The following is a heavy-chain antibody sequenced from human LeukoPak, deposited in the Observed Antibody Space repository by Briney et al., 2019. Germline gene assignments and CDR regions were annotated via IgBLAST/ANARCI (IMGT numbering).Heavy chain of an antibody. Sequence: GGSLRFSCAASGFTFSNYSMNWVRQAPGKGLEWVSSISSSSSSYIYYADSVKGRFTISRDDAKNSLYLQMNSLRAEDTAVYYCARVVYYDSSGYNYWGQGTLVTVSS. CDR1: GFTFSNYS. CDR2: ISSSSSSYI. D-gene: IGHD3-22*01. V-gene: IGHV3-21*01. CDR3: ARVVYYDSSGYNY. J-gene: IGHJ4*02.